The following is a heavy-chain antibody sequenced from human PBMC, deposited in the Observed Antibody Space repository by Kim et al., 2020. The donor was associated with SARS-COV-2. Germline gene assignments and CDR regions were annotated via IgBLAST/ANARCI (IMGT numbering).Heavy chain of an antibody. CDR1: GFTFSSYS. J-gene: IGHJ6*02. V-gene: IGHV3-48*04. D-gene: IGHD4-17*01. CDR2: ISSSSSTI. CDR3: ARSYGDYWYYYYGMDV. Sequence: GGSLRLSCAASGFTFSSYSMNWVRQAPGKGLEWVSYISSSSSTIYYADSVKGRFTISRDNAKNSLYLQMNSLRAEETAVYYCARSYGDYWYYYYGMDVWGQGTTVTVSS.